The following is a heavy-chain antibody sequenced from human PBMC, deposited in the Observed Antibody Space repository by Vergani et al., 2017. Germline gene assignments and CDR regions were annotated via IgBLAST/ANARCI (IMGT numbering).Heavy chain of an antibody. CDR2: ISSSSSYI. D-gene: IGHD2-15*01. CDR3: ARAPLVVVAHSPNWCDP. V-gene: IGHV3-21*01. CDR1: GFTFSSYS. J-gene: IGHJ5*02. Sequence: EVQLVESGGGLVKPGGSLRLSCAASGFTFSSYSMNWVRQAPGKGLEWVSSISSSSSYIYYADSVKGRFTISRDNAKNSLYLQMNSLRAEDTAVYYCARAPLVVVAHSPNWCDPWGQGTLVTVSS.